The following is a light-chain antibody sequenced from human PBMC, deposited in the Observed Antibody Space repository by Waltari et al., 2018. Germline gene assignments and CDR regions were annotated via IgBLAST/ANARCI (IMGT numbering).Light chain of an antibody. V-gene: IGLV2-8*01. CDR3: SSYAGRNGVI. CDR2: EAN. J-gene: IGLJ2*01. CDR1: SSDVGAYNY. Sequence: QSALTQPPSASGSPGQSVTISCTGTSSDVGAYNYVSWYQQHPGKAPKLMRSEANQRPSGVPDRFSGSKSGNTASLTVSGLQAEDEAVYYCSSYAGRNGVIFGGGTMLTVL.